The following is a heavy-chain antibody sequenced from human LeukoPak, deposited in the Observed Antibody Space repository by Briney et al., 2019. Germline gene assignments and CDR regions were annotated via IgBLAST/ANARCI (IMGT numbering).Heavy chain of an antibody. CDR2: FGPEDGET. J-gene: IGHJ2*01. CDR3: ATDRVGFWSGQGYFDL. CDR1: GYTLTELS. Sequence: ASVKVSCKVSGYTLTELSMHWVRQAPGKGLEWMGGFGPEDGETIYAQKFQGRVTMTEDTSTDTAYMELSSLRSEDTAVYYCATDRVGFWSGQGYFDLWGRGTLVTVSS. V-gene: IGHV1-24*01. D-gene: IGHD3-3*01.